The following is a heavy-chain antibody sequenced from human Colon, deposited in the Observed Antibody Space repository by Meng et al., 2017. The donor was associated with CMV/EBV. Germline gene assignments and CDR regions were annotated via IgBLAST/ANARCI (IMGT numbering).Heavy chain of an antibody. V-gene: IGHV3-23*01. CDR3: AKVDIVVVGPFDY. D-gene: IGHD2-2*01. CDR1: GFTFSSYA. Sequence: GGSLRLSCAASGFTFSSYAMHWVRQAPGKGLEWVSAISGSGGSTYYADSVKGRFTISRDNSKNTLYLQMNSLRAEDTAVYYCAKVDIVVVGPFDYWGQGTLVTVSS. CDR2: ISGSGGST. J-gene: IGHJ4*02.